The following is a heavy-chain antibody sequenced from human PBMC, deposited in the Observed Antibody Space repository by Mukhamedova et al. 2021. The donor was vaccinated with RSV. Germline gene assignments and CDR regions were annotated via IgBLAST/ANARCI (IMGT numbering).Heavy chain of an antibody. V-gene: IGHV3-30*03. J-gene: IGHJ3*02. CDR3: AREEFSSGHYSSFFDI. Sequence: DGSNKYYVDSVKGRFAISKDNSKNTVDLQMNSLRSEDTAVYYCAREEFSSGHYSSFFDIWGQWTMVTVSP. CDR2: DGSNK. D-gene: IGHD3-22*01.